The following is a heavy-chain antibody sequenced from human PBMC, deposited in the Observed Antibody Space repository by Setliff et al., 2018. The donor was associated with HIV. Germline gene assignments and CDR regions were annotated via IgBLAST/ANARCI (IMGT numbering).Heavy chain of an antibody. CDR3: AREERYYDGKGALDY. D-gene: IGHD3-22*01. V-gene: IGHV1-46*01. CDR1: GYTFTRYF. Sequence: ASVKVSCKASGYTFTRYFMHCVRQAPGQGLKWLGMINSSGGSTWYAQKFQGRVTMTRDTSINTAYMELSSLISDDTAVYYCAREERYYDGKGALDYWGQGMLVTVSS. CDR2: INSSGGST. J-gene: IGHJ4*02.